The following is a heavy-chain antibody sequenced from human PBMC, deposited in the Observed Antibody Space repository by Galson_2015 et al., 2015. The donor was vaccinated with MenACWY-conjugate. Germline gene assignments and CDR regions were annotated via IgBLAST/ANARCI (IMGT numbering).Heavy chain of an antibody. CDR2: TYYRSKWYS. CDR1: GDSVSSHSAA. CDR3: ARESGRVFQY. V-gene: IGHV6-1*01. Sequence: CAISGDSVSSHSAAWNWIRQSPSRGLEWLGRTYYRSKWYSDYAVSVKSRIAINVDTSKSQFSLHLNSVTPEDTAVYYCARESGRVFQYWGQGTLVAVSS. J-gene: IGHJ4*02.